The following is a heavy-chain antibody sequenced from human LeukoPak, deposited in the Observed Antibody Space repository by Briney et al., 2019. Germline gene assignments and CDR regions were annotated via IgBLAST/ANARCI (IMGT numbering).Heavy chain of an antibody. CDR3: ARDGGTMIVDY. V-gene: IGHV4-39*07. Sequence: PSETLSLTCTVPGGSISSSSYYWGWIRQPPGKGLEWIGSIYYSGSTYYNPSLKSRVTISVDTSKNQFSLKLSSVTAADTAVYYCARDGGTMIVDYWGQGTLVTVSS. CDR2: IYYSGST. CDR1: GGSISSSSYY. D-gene: IGHD3-22*01. J-gene: IGHJ4*02.